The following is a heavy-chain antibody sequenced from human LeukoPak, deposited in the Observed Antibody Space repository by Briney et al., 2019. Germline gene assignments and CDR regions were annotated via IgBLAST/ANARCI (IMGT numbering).Heavy chain of an antibody. D-gene: IGHD2-2*01. J-gene: IGHJ5*02. Sequence: SETLSFTCTVSGGSISSSSYYWGWIRQPPGKGLEWIGSIYYSGSTYYNPSLKSRVTISVDTSKNQFSLKLSSVTAADTAVYYCARIYQLLSLGTRRFDPWGQGTLVTVSS. CDR2: IYYSGST. V-gene: IGHV4-39*01. CDR3: ARIYQLLSLGTRRFDP. CDR1: GGSISSSSYY.